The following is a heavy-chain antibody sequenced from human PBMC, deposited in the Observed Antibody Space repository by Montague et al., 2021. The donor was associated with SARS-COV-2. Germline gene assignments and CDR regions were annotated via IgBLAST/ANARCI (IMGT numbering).Heavy chain of an antibody. Sequence: CAISGDSVWSNAAAWNWIRQSPSGGLEWLGRTNYRSKWTSNYATSVEGRISIDPDTSKNQFFLHLRSVTPEDTGVYYCVRDTGSAQAGFDAWGQGTLVTVSS. V-gene: IGHV6-1*01. CDR2: TNYRSKWTS. D-gene: IGHD4-17*01. CDR3: VRDTGSAQAGFDA. CDR1: GDSVWSNAAA. J-gene: IGHJ4*02.